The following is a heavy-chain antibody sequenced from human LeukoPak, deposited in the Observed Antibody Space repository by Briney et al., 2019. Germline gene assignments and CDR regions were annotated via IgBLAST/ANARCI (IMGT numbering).Heavy chain of an antibody. V-gene: IGHV1-46*01. CDR3: ASADYGGHGDY. Sequence: VSVKVPCKASGYTFTSYDINWVRQAPGQGLEWMGIINPSGGSTSYAQKFQGRVTMTRDTSTSTVYMELSSLRSEDTAVYYCASADYGGHGDYWGQGTLVTVSS. CDR2: INPSGGST. CDR1: GYTFTSYD. D-gene: IGHD4-23*01. J-gene: IGHJ4*02.